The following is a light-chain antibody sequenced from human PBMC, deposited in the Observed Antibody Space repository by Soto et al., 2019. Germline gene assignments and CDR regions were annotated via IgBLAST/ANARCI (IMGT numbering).Light chain of an antibody. CDR3: LQHKTYPYT. CDR1: QGIRN. Sequence: DIQMTQSPFSLSASVGDRVTITCRASQGIRNLGWFQQKRGEAPKRLIYATSRLESGVTSRFSGSGSGTEFTLTISSLQPEDFATYFCLQHKTYPYTFGQGTKLDI. J-gene: IGKJ2*01. V-gene: IGKV1-17*01. CDR2: ATS.